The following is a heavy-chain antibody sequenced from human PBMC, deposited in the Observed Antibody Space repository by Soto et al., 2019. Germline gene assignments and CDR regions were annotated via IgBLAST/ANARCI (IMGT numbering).Heavy chain of an antibody. CDR3: ARGLYSGWHYFDY. Sequence: PGGSLRLSCAASGFTVSSNYMSWVRQAPGKGLEWVSVIYSGGSTYYADFVKGRFTISRDNSKNTLYLQMNSLRAEDTAVYYCARGLYSGWHYFDYWGQGTLVTVSS. CDR2: IYSGGST. J-gene: IGHJ4*02. D-gene: IGHD5-12*01. V-gene: IGHV3-66*01. CDR1: GFTVSSNY.